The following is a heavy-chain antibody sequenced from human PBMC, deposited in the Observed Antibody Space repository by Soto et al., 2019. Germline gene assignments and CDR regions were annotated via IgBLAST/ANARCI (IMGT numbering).Heavy chain of an antibody. J-gene: IGHJ4*02. Sequence: SVKVSCKASGVTFSSYAISWVRQAPGQGLEWMGGIIPIFGTANYAQKFQGRVTITADESTSTAYMELSSLRSEDTAVYYCARVVRDYGDYDSYFDYWGQGTLVTVSS. D-gene: IGHD4-17*01. CDR3: ARVVRDYGDYDSYFDY. CDR1: GVTFSSYA. V-gene: IGHV1-69*13. CDR2: IIPIFGTA.